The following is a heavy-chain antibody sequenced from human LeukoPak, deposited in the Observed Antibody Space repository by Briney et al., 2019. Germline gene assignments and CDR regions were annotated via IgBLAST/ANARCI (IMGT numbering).Heavy chain of an antibody. CDR1: GGSIVNYY. CDR3: ARSSVPDY. CDR2: IYYTGST. Sequence: PSETLSLTCTVSGGSIVNYYWIWLRQPPGKGLEWIGYIYYTGSTNYNPSLMSRVSISVDTSKNQFSLKLSSVTAADTAVYYCARSSVPDYWGQGTLVTVSS. V-gene: IGHV4-59*12. D-gene: IGHD3-10*01. J-gene: IGHJ4*02.